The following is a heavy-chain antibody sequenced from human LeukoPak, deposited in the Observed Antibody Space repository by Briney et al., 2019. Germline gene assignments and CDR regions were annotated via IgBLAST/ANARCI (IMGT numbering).Heavy chain of an antibody. V-gene: IGHV4-34*01. CDR3: ARLHDGYRYGADY. J-gene: IGHJ4*02. Sequence: PSETLSLTCAVYGGSFSDYYWTWIRQPPGKGLEWIGEINHSGGTKYNPSLKSRVTISVDTSKNQFSLNLISVTAADTAVYYCARLHDGYRYGADYWGQGTLVTAS. CDR2: INHSGGT. CDR1: GGSFSDYY. D-gene: IGHD5-18*01.